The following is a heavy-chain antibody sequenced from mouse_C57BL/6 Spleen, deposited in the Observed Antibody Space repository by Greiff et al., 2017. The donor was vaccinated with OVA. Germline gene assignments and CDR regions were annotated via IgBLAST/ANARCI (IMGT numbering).Heavy chain of an antibody. V-gene: IGHV1-63*01. D-gene: IGHD2-5*01. CDR1: GYTFTNYW. Sequence: VQLQESGAELVRPGTSVKMSCKASGYTFTNYWIGWAKQRPGHGLEWIGDIYPGGGFTNYNEKFKGKATLTADKSSSTAYMQFSSLTSEDSAIYYCARGDYSNFDYWGQGTTLTVSS. CDR3: ARGDYSNFDY. J-gene: IGHJ2*01. CDR2: IYPGGGFT.